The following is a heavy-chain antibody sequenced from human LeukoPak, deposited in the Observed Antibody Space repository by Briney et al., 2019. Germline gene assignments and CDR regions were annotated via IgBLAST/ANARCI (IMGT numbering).Heavy chain of an antibody. CDR2: ITSSGTGT. CDR3: AKDRPDYYDSSGHYYRRNGDY. V-gene: IGHV3-23*01. Sequence: GGSLRLSCAASGFTFNIYAMSWVRQAPGKGLEWVSSITSSGTGTFYADSVKGRFTISTDNAESTLYRQMNSLRAEDTAVYYCAKDRPDYYDSSGHYYRRNGDYWGQGTLVTVSS. CDR1: GFTFNIYA. J-gene: IGHJ4*02. D-gene: IGHD3-22*01.